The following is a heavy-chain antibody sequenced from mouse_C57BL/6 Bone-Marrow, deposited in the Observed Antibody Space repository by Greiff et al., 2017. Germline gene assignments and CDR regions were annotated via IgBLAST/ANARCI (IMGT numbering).Heavy chain of an antibody. CDR1: GYTFTSYW. CDR2: IDPSDSYT. D-gene: IGHD2-12*01. V-gene: IGHV1-50*01. J-gene: IGHJ3*01. Sequence: VKLQQPGAELVKPGASVKLSCKASGYTFTSYWMQWVKQRPGQGLEWIGEIDPSDSYTNYNQKFKGKATLTVDTSSSTAYMQLSSLTDEDSAVYYSARDYSYPSFADWGKGTLVTVSA. CDR3: ARDYSYPSFAD.